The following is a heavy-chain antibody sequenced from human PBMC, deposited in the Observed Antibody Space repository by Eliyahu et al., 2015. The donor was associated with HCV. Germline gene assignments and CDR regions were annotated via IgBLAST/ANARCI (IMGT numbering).Heavy chain of an antibody. D-gene: IGHD6-19*01. V-gene: IGHV1-2*02. CDR1: GYTFTGYY. CDR2: INPNSGGT. Sequence: QVLLVQSGAEVKKPGASVKVSCKASGYTFTGYYMHWVRQAPGQGLEWMGWINPNSGGTNYAQKFQGRVTMTRDTSISTAYMELSRLRSDDTAVYYCARVAPSPRDIAVAGTYDYWGQGTLVTVSS. CDR3: ARVAPSPRDIAVAGTYDY. J-gene: IGHJ4*02.